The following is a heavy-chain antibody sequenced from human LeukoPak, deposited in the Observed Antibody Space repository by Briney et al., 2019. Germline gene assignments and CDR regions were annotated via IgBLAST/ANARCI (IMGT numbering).Heavy chain of an antibody. CDR3: AKTSLSGSYDY. CDR1: GFTFSSYG. Sequence: PGRSLRLSCAASGFTFSSYGTHWVRQPPGKGLEWVAVISYDGSNKYYADSVKGRFTISRDNSKNSLYLQMNSLRAEDTAVYYCAKTSLSGSYDYWGQGTLVTVSS. J-gene: IGHJ4*02. V-gene: IGHV3-30*18. CDR2: ISYDGSNK. D-gene: IGHD1-26*01.